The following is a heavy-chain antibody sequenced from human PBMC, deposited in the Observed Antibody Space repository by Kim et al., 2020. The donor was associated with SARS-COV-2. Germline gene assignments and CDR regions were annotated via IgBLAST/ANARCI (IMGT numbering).Heavy chain of an antibody. D-gene: IGHD1-26*01. CDR3: ARSQRSYAPGYYYGMDV. J-gene: IGHJ6*02. Sequence: SETLSLTCTVSGGCISSSSYYWGWIRQPPGKGLEWIGSIYYSGSTYYNPSLKSRVTISVDTSKNQFSLKLSSVTAADTAVYYCARSQRSYAPGYYYGMDVWGQGTTVTVSS. V-gene: IGHV4-39*01. CDR1: GGCISSSSYY. CDR2: IYYSGST.